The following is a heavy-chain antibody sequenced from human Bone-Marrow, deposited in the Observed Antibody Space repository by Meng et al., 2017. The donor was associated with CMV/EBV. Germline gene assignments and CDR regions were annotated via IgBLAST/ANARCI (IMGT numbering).Heavy chain of an antibody. CDR3: AFGGGMDV. D-gene: IGHD3-16*01. V-gene: IGHV1-46*01. J-gene: IGHJ6*02. Sequence: ASVKVSCKASGYTFTSYYMHWVRQAPGQGLEWMGIINPSGGSTSYAQKFQGRVTITTDESTSTAYMELSSLRSEDTAVYYCAFGGGMDVWGQGTTVTVSS. CDR2: INPSGGST. CDR1: GYTFTSYY.